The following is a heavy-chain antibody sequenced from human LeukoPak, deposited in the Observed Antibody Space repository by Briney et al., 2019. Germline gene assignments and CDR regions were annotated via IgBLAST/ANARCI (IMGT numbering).Heavy chain of an antibody. CDR1: GGSISSSSYY. J-gene: IGHJ5*02. V-gene: IGHV4-39*01. Sequence: KPSETLSLTCTVSGGSISSSSYYWGWIRQPPGKGLEWIGSIYYSGSTYYNPSLKSRVTISVDTSKNQFSLKLSSVTAADTAVYYCARSGITMVRGVPYRFDPWGQGTLVTVPS. CDR2: IYYSGST. CDR3: ARSGITMVRGVPYRFDP. D-gene: IGHD3-10*01.